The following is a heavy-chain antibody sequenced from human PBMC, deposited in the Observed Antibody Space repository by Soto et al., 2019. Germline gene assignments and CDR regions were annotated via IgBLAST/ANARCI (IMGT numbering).Heavy chain of an antibody. Sequence: SETLSLTCAVSGGSISSGGYFWSWIRQPPGKGLERIWYIYLSGSTYYNPSLKSRGTISGDRFKNQFTLKLSSCTGPATAAYYSPTCYVSSGAYAGRSVGDWGRGT. V-gene: IGHV4-30-2*01. CDR2: IYLSGST. CDR1: GGSISSGGYF. J-gene: IGHJ2*01. CDR3: PTCYVSSGAYAGRSVGD. D-gene: IGHD3-22*01.